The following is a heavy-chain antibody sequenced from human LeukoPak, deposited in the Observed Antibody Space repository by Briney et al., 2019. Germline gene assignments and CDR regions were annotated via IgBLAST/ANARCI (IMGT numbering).Heavy chain of an antibody. V-gene: IGHV1-46*01. D-gene: IGHD3-22*01. J-gene: IGHJ4*02. CDR3: ARAWTPHKNYYDSSGYSVHFDY. CDR2: INPSGGST. CDR1: GYTFTSYY. Sequence: ASVKVSCKASGYTFTSYYMHWVRQAPGQGLEWMGIINPSGGSTSYAQKFQGRVTMTRDTSTSTVYMELSSLRSEDTAVYYCARAWTPHKNYYDSSGYSVHFDYWAREPWSPSPQ.